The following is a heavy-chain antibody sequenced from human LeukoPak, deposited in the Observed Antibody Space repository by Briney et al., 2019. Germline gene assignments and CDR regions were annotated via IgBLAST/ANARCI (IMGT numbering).Heavy chain of an antibody. D-gene: IGHD2-2*01. V-gene: IGHV4-39*01. CDR3: ARSEYCSSTSCYSYYYYGMDV. Sequence: SETLSLTCTVSGGSISSSSYYWGWIRQPPGKGLEWIGSIYYSGSTYYNPSLKSRVTISVDTSKNQFSLKLSSVTAADTAVYYCARSEYCSSTSCYSYYYYGMDVWGQGTTVTVSS. CDR1: GGSISSSSYY. J-gene: IGHJ6*02. CDR2: IYYSGST.